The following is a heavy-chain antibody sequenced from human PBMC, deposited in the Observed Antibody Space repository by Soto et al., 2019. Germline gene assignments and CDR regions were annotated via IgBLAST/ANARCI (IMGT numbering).Heavy chain of an antibody. J-gene: IGHJ4*02. CDR2: ISSSGTYT. CDR3: VRDISPNNFASGSYTF. CDR1: GFPFSDYY. Sequence: QVQLVESGVGLVKPGGSLRLSCAASGFPFSDYYMTWIRQAPGKGLDWVSYISSSGTYTHFADSVKGRFTISRDNAKNSLYLQMNSLRPEDTAVYYCVRDISPNNFASGSYTFWGQGILVTVSS. V-gene: IGHV3-11*06. D-gene: IGHD3-10*01.